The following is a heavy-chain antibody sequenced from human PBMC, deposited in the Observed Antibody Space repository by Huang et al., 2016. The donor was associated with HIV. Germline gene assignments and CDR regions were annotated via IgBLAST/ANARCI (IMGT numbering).Heavy chain of an antibody. D-gene: IGHD3-10*01. CDR3: ARGFRSGDYSNYIPPHYFDF. J-gene: IGHJ4*02. Sequence: QVQLVQSGAQMKTPGASVEVSCKTSGYTFSDHPVHWLRQAPGQSLAWLGWVNGGNGGTKDSQRFQGRVTFTRDTSATTAYMDLRSLRSEDTAVYFCARGFRSGDYSNYIPPHYFDFWGQGTLVTVSS. CDR1: GYTFSDHP. CDR2: VNGGNGGT. V-gene: IGHV1-3*01.